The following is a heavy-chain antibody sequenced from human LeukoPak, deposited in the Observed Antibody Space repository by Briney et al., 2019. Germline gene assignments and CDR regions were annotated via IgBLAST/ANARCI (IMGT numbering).Heavy chain of an antibody. V-gene: IGHV4-34*01. D-gene: IGHD2-2*01. CDR3: ARAPSGLVEPPTRGDYFDY. Sequence: SETLSLTCAVYGGSFSGYYWGWIRQSPGKGLEWIGEMNHSGSSNHNPSLKSRVTISVDTSKNQFSLKLRSVTAADTAVYYCARAPSGLVEPPTRGDYFDYWGQGTLVTVSS. CDR2: MNHSGSS. J-gene: IGHJ4*02. CDR1: GGSFSGYY.